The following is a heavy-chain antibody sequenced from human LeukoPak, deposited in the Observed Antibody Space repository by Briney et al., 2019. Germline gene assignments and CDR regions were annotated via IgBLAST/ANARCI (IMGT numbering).Heavy chain of an antibody. J-gene: IGHJ4*02. CDR2: INYSGNS. Sequence: SETLSLTCIVSGDSITSDYWSWIRQSPGKGLEWIGYINYSGNSECNPSLKSRVTISVDRSKKQVSLKMTSVTAADTAVYYCARLDCISNTCYNYWALGALVTVSS. CDR3: ARLDCISNTCYNY. D-gene: IGHD2-21*01. V-gene: IGHV4-59*08. CDR1: GDSITSDY.